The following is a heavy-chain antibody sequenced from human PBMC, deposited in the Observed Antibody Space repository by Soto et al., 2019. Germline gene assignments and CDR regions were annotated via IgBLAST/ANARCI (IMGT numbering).Heavy chain of an antibody. V-gene: IGHV1-69*13. J-gene: IGHJ4*02. CDR2: IIPIFGTA. CDR1: GGTFSSYA. CDR3: ARSGTNVDIVATAYYFDY. Sequence: SVKVSCKASGGTFSSYAISWVRQAPGEGLEWMGGIIPIFGTANYAQKFQGRVTITADESTSTAYMELSSLRSEDTAVYYCARSGTNVDIVATAYYFDYWGQGTLVTVSS. D-gene: IGHD5-12*01.